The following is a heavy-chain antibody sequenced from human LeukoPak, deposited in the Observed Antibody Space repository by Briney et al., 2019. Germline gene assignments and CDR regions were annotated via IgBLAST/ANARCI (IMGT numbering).Heavy chain of an antibody. Sequence: GGSLRLSCAASGFTFSSYGMHWVRQAPGKGLEWVAVMSYDGSNKYYADSVKGRFTISRDNSKNTLYLQMNSLRAEDTAVYYCAKDVDSYGYEGLSYGMDVWGQGTTVTVSS. CDR1: GFTFSSYG. CDR3: AKDVDSYGYEGLSYGMDV. D-gene: IGHD5-18*01. V-gene: IGHV3-30*18. J-gene: IGHJ6*02. CDR2: MSYDGSNK.